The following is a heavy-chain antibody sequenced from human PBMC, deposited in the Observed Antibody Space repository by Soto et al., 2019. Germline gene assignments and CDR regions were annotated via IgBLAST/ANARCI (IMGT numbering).Heavy chain of an antibody. J-gene: IGHJ4*02. V-gene: IGHV3-33*01. CDR3: AREQQVVFDY. CDR1: GFTFISYG. Sequence: QVQLVESGGGVVQPGRSLRLSCAASGFTFISYGMHWVRQAPGKGLEWVAVVWYDGSNKYYADSVKGRFTISRDNSKNTLYLQMNSLRAEDTAVYYCAREQQVVFDYWGQGTLVTVSS. D-gene: IGHD6-13*01. CDR2: VWYDGSNK.